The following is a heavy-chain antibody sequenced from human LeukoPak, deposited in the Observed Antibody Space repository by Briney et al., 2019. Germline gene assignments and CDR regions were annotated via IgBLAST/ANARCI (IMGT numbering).Heavy chain of an antibody. CDR3: ARKGQVSSTWNGDY. V-gene: IGHV3-23*01. D-gene: IGHD6-13*01. J-gene: IGHJ4*02. CDR2: ISATGGST. CDR1: GFTFSSYA. Sequence: GGSLRLSCAASGFTFSSYAMNWVRQAPGKGLEWVSTISATGGSTYYGDSVKGRFTISRDNSKNTLYLQMNSLRAEDTALYYCARKGQVSSTWNGDYWGQGTLVTVSS.